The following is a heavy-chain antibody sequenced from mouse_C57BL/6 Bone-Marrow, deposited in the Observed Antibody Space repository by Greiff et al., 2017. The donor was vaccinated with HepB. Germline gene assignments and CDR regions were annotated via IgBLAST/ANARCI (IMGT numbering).Heavy chain of an antibody. V-gene: IGHV5-17*01. CDR3: ASGNYYGSSIYAMDY. Sequence: DVKLVESGGGLVKPGGSLKLSCAASGFTFSDYGMHWVRQAPEKGLEWVAYISSGSSTIYYADTVKVRFTISRDNAKNTLFLQMTSLRSEDTAMYYCASGNYYGSSIYAMDYGGQGTSVTVSS. J-gene: IGHJ4*01. CDR1: GFTFSDYG. D-gene: IGHD1-1*01. CDR2: ISSGSSTI.